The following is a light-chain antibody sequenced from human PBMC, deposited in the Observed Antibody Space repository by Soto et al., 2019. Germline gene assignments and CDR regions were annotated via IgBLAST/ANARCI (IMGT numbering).Light chain of an antibody. CDR1: SSNIGSNT. CDR2: SNN. J-gene: IGLJ2*01. V-gene: IGLV1-44*01. CDR3: AAWDDSLNVVV. Sequence: QSVLTQPPSASGTPGQRVTISCSGSSSNIGSNTVNWYQQLPGTAPKPLIYSNNQRPSGVPDRFSGSKSGTSASLAISGLQSEDEADYYCAAWDDSLNVVVFGGGTQLTVL.